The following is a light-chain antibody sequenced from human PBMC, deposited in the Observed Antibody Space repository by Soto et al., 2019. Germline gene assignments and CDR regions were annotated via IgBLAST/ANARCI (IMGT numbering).Light chain of an antibody. CDR3: HQYDNWPPWT. J-gene: IGKJ1*01. Sequence: DIVLTQSPPTLSVSQGERATLSCRASESVSSNLAWFQQKPGQAPRLLVYGASTRATGIPARFSGSGSGTEFTLTISSLQSEDFAVYYCHQYDNWPPWTFGQGTKVDI. V-gene: IGKV3D-15*01. CDR2: GAS. CDR1: ESVSSN.